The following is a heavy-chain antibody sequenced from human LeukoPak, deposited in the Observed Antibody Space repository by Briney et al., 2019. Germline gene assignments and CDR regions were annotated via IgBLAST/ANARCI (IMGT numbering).Heavy chain of an antibody. CDR2: ISGSGGST. CDR1: GFTFSSYA. CDR3: ANRAAAGTSSCYFDY. D-gene: IGHD6-13*01. J-gene: IGHJ4*02. V-gene: IGHV3-23*01. Sequence: GGSLRFSCAASGFTFSSYAMSWVRQAPGKGLEWVSAISGSGGSTYYADSVKGRFTISRDNSKNTLYLQMNSLRAEDTAVYYCANRAAAGTSSCYFDYWGQGTLVTVSS.